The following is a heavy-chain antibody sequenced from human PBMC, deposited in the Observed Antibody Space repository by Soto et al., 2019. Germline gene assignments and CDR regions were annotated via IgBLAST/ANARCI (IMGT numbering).Heavy chain of an antibody. V-gene: IGHV3-30*03. CDR3: AADSYGSRFDP. CDR1: GFTFSSYG. J-gene: IGHJ5*02. Sequence: GGSLRLSCAASGFTFSSYGMHWVRQAPGKGLEWVAVISYDGSNKYYADSVKGRFTISRDNSKNTLYLQMNSLRAEDTAVYYCAADSYGSRFDPWGQGTLVTSPQ. CDR2: ISYDGSNK. D-gene: IGHD5-18*01.